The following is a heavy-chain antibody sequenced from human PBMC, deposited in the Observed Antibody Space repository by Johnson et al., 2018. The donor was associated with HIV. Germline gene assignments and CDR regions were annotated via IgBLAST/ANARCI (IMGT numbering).Heavy chain of an antibody. J-gene: IGHJ3*02. Sequence: QVQLVESGGGVVQPGRSLRLSCAASGFTFSNYGIHWVRQAPGKGLEWVAVISYYGSNKYYADSVKGRFTISRDNSKNTLYLKMNSVGAEDTAVYYCARDASWDDAFDIWGQGTMVTVSS. V-gene: IGHV3-30*03. CDR1: GFTFSNYG. D-gene: IGHD2-2*01. CDR2: ISYYGSNK. CDR3: ARDASWDDAFDI.